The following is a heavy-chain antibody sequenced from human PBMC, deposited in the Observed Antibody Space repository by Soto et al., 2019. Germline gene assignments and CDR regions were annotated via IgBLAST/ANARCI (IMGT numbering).Heavy chain of an antibody. Sequence: QVPLVQSGAEVKKPGASVKVSCEASGYPFSAFDISWVRQAGGQGLEWMGWMNPDSGDTAFAQRFQDRITMTRSTSISTAYMELSRLTSDDTAVYFCVRQPGGVATPGDDYWGQGTLVTVSS. D-gene: IGHD2-15*01. CDR1: GYPFSAFD. V-gene: IGHV1-8*01. J-gene: IGHJ4*02. CDR3: VRQPGGVATPGDDY. CDR2: MNPDSGDT.